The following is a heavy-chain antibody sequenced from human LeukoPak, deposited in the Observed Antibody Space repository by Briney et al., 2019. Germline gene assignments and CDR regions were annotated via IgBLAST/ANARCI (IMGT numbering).Heavy chain of an antibody. CDR3: ARDRPGDV. Sequence: PGGSLRLSCAASGLTFSSYEMHWVRQAPGKGLEYVSAISSNGDSTYYANFVKGRFIISRDNSKNTLYLQMGSLRPEDMAVYYCARDRPGDVWGEGTTVTVSS. CDR1: GLTFSSYE. J-gene: IGHJ6*04. CDR2: ISSNGDST. V-gene: IGHV3-64*01.